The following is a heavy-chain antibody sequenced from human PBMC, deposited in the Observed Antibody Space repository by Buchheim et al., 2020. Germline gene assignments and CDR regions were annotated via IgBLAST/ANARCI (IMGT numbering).Heavy chain of an antibody. CDR3: ARDGRGSSWYEAHWFDP. CDR1: GGSISSGGYY. Sequence: QVQLQESGPGLVKPSQTLSLTCTVSGGSISSGGYYWSWIRQHPGKGLEWIGYIYYSGSTYYNLSLKSRVTISVATSKNQFSLKLSSVTAADTAVYYCARDGRGSSWYEAHWFDPWGQGTL. D-gene: IGHD6-13*01. V-gene: IGHV4-31*03. CDR2: IYYSGST. J-gene: IGHJ5*02.